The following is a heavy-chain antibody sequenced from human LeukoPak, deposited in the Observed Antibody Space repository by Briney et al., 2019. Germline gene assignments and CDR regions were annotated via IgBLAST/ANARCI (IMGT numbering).Heavy chain of an antibody. CDR2: ISSGGSTI. V-gene: IGHV3-48*03. CDR3: ARGYSSSWHHYYYYMDV. Sequence: GGSLRLSCAASGFTFSSYEMNWVRQAPGKGLEWVSYISSGGSTIYYADFVKGRFTISRDNAKNSLYLQMNSLRAEDTAVYYCARGYSSSWHHYYYYMDVWGKGTTVTVSS. D-gene: IGHD6-13*01. CDR1: GFTFSSYE. J-gene: IGHJ6*03.